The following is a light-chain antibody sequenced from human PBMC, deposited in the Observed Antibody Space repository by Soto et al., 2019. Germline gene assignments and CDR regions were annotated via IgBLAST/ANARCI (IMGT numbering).Light chain of an antibody. CDR2: KAS. CDR3: LQYDSLYT. CDR1: QSISDW. Sequence: DIQMTQSPSTLSASVGDRVTITCRASQSISDWLAWYQQKPGKAPKLLIYKASTLETGVPSRFSGSGSGTEFTLTISRLQPDDFATYYCLQYDSLYTFGQGTKLEIK. J-gene: IGKJ2*01. V-gene: IGKV1-5*03.